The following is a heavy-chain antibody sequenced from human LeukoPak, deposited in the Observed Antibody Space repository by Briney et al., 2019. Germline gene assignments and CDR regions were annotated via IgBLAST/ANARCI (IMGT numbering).Heavy chain of an antibody. V-gene: IGHV3-9*01. Sequence: GRSLRLSCAASGFTFDNYAMHWVRQAPGKGLEWVSGISWNSGTIGYADSVKGRFTISRDNAKNSLYLQMNSLRAEDTALYYCAKDGRCSGGSCSSSSWFDPWGQGTLVTVSS. CDR2: ISWNSGTI. CDR1: GFTFDNYA. J-gene: IGHJ5*02. CDR3: AKDGRCSGGSCSSSSWFDP. D-gene: IGHD2-15*01.